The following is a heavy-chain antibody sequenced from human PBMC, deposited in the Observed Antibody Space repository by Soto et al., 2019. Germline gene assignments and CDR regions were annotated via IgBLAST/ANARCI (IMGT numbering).Heavy chain of an antibody. CDR2: IKSKTDGGTT. D-gene: IGHD1-26*01. J-gene: IGHJ4*02. V-gene: IGHV3-15*07. CDR3: TSYSGSIPFDY. CDR1: GFTFSNAW. Sequence: EVQLVESGGGLVKPGGSLRLSCAASGFTFSNAWMNCVRQAPGKGPEWVGRIKSKTDGGTTDYAAPVKGRFTISRDDSENTLYLQMNSLKTEDTAVYYCTSYSGSIPFDYWGQGTLVTVSS.